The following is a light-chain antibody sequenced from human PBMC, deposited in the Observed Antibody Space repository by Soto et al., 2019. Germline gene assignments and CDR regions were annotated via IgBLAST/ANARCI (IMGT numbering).Light chain of an antibody. V-gene: IGKV1-17*01. CDR3: LQHNTYPWT. Sequence: DIQMTQTPSSLSASVGDRDTITCRASQAIRNDLGWYQQKPGKAPKRLIYAASSLDSEVPLRFSGSGSGTEFALTISSLQPEDFATYYCLQHNTYPWTFGQGTNVEIK. CDR1: QAIRND. J-gene: IGKJ1*01. CDR2: AAS.